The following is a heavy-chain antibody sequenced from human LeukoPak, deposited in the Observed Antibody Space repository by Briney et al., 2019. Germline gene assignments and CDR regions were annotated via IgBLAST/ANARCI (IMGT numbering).Heavy chain of an antibody. CDR1: GYSFTSYW. Sequence: GESLKISCKGSGYSFTSYWISWVRQMPGKGLEWMGRIDPSDSYTNYSPSFQGHVTISADKSISTAYLQWSSLKASDTAMYYCARWDVDTAMVGGYWGQGTLVTVSS. CDR3: ARWDVDTAMVGGY. V-gene: IGHV5-10-1*01. J-gene: IGHJ4*02. D-gene: IGHD5-18*01. CDR2: IDPSDSYT.